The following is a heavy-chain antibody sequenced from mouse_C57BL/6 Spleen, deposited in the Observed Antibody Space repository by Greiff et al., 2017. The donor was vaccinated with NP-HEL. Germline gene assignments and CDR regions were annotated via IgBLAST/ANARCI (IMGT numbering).Heavy chain of an antibody. D-gene: IGHD2-1*01. V-gene: IGHV1-15*01. J-gene: IGHJ4*01. CDR1: GYTFTDYE. CDR2: IDPETGGT. Sequence: VQLQESGAELVRPGASVTLSCKASGYTFTDYEMHWVKQTPVHGLEWIGAIDPETGGTAYNQKFKGKAILTADKSSSTAYMELRSLTSEDSAVYYCTIAGGNSGAMDYWGQGTSVTVSS. CDR3: TIAGGNSGAMDY.